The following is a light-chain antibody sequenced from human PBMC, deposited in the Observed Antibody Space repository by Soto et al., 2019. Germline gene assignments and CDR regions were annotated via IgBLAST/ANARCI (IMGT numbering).Light chain of an antibody. J-gene: IGKJ1*01. V-gene: IGKV1-9*01. Sequence: DIQLTQSPSFLSASVGDRVTITCRASQGISSYLAWYQQEPGKAPKLLIYGPSTLQSGVPSRFSGSGSGTECTLTINSLQPEDFATYYCQQLSSYPRTFGQGTKVEIK. CDR3: QQLSSYPRT. CDR1: QGISSY. CDR2: GPS.